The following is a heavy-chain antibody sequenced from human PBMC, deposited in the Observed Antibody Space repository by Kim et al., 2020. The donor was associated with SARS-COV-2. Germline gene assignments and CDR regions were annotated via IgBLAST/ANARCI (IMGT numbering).Heavy chain of an antibody. Sequence: KSYADAVKDRFTIPRGNSTNTLSLQINSLRAEDTAVYYCATTTSGWIFDNWGQGTMVTVSS. J-gene: IGHJ4*02. D-gene: IGHD6-19*01. V-gene: IGHV3-23*03. CDR3: ATTTSGWIFDN. CDR2: K.